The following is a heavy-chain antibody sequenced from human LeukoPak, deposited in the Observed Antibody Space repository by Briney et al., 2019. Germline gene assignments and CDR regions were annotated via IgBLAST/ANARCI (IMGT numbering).Heavy chain of an antibody. CDR1: GYSFTNYW. D-gene: IGHD3-9*01. Sequence: GESLKISCKGSGYSFTNYWIGWVRQMPGKGLEWMGIIYPGDSDTRYRLSFQDQVTISADKSITTAYLLWSSLKASDTAMYYCARGGVSFFDWLAFDYWGQGTLVTVSS. CDR2: IYPGDSDT. J-gene: IGHJ4*02. V-gene: IGHV5-51*01. CDR3: ARGGVSFFDWLAFDY.